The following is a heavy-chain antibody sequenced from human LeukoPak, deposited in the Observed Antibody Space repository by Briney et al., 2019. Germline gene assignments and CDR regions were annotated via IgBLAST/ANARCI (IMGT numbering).Heavy chain of an antibody. Sequence: ASVKVSCKASGYTFTGYYMHWVRQAPGQGLEWMGWINPNSGGTNYAQTFQGRVTMTRDTSITTAYLEVSSLRSDDTAVYYCARGEYSSSWDHYYFDYWGQGILVTVSS. V-gene: IGHV1-2*02. CDR3: ARGEYSSSWDHYYFDY. J-gene: IGHJ4*02. CDR1: GYTFTGYY. CDR2: INPNSGGT. D-gene: IGHD6-13*01.